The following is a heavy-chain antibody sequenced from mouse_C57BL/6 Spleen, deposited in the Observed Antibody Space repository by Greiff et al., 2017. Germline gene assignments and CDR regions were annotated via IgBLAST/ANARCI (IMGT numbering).Heavy chain of an antibody. D-gene: IGHD2-3*01. CDR2: IDPEDGET. V-gene: IGHV14-2*01. J-gene: IGHJ3*01. CDR1: GFNIKDYY. CDR3: ARSDGYYEWFAY. Sequence: EVQLQQSGAELVKPGASVKLSCTASGFNIKDYYMHWVKQRTEQGLAWIGRIDPEDGETKYAPKVQGKATITADTSSNTAYLQLSSLTSEDTAVYYCARSDGYYEWFAYWGQGTLVTVSA.